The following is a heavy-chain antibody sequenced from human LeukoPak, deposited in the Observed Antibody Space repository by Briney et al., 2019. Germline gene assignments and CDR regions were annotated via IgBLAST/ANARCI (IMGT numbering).Heavy chain of an antibody. D-gene: IGHD2-2*01. V-gene: IGHV4-34*08. CDR3: AAVVPNWFDP. Sequence: PGGSLRLSCAASGFTFSSYGMHWVRQPPGKGLEWIGEINHSGSTNYNPSLKSRVTISVDTSKNQFSLKLSSVTAADTAVYYCAAVVPNWFDPWGQGTLVTVSS. J-gene: IGHJ5*02. CDR2: INHSGST. CDR1: GFTFSSYG.